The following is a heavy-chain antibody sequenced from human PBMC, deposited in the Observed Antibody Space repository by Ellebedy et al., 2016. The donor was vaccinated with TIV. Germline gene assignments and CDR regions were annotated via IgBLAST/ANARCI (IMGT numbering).Heavy chain of an antibody. CDR2: ISYDGSNK. Sequence: GESLKISXAASGFTFSSYGMHWVRQAPGKGLEWVAVISYDGSNKYYADSVKGRFTISRDNSKNTLYLQMNSLRAEDTAVYYCAKDYESLNWFDPWGQGTLVTVSS. D-gene: IGHD5-12*01. V-gene: IGHV3-30*18. J-gene: IGHJ5*02. CDR3: AKDYESLNWFDP. CDR1: GFTFSSYG.